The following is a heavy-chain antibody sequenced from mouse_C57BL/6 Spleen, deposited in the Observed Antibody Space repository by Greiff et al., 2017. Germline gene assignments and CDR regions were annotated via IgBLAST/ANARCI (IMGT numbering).Heavy chain of an antibody. Sequence: VQLQQPGAELVRPGSSVKLSCKASGYTFTSYWMHWVKQRPIQGLEWIGNIDPSDSETPYNQKFKDKATLTVDKSSSTAYMQRSSLTSEDSAVYYCARGLKYFDYWGQGTTLTVSS. V-gene: IGHV1-52*01. CDR1: GYTFTSYW. D-gene: IGHD1-3*01. CDR2: IDPSDSET. J-gene: IGHJ2*01. CDR3: ARGLKYFDY.